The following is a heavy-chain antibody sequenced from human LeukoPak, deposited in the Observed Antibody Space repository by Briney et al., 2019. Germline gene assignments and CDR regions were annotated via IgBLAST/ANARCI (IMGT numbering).Heavy chain of an antibody. CDR3: ARMYSGYDSYFDY. J-gene: IGHJ4*02. V-gene: IGHV5-51*04. Sequence: ESLKSSCNASGYSFISHWIGWVLQVPRKGLEWMGIIYPGDSDTRYSPAFEGQVTMSVDKHIRTAYLQWSSMKASDTAMYYCARMYSGYDSYFDYWGQGTLVTVSS. CDR2: IYPGDSDT. D-gene: IGHD5-12*01. CDR1: GYSFISHW.